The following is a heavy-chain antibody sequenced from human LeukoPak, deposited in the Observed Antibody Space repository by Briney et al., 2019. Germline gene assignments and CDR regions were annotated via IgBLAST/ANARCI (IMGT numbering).Heavy chain of an antibody. D-gene: IGHD4/OR15-4a*01. V-gene: IGHV4-39*01. CDR1: GASINSILYY. CDR2: IFHDGST. CDR3: ARHVLSNRSFDT. Sequence: SETLSLTCNVSGASINSILYYWGWIRQPPGKGLEWIGNIFHDGSTYFNPSLKSRVSLSVDTSKRYFSLKLTSVTAADTSVYYCARHVLSNRSFDTWGQGTLVSVSS. J-gene: IGHJ5*02.